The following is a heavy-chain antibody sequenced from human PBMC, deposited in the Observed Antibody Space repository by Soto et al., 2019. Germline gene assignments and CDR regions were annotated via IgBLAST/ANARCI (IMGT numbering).Heavy chain of an antibody. D-gene: IGHD6-13*01. CDR1: GASIRSSSYY. CDR2: IYYSGTT. V-gene: IGHV4-39*01. Sequence: HLQLQESGPGLVKPSETLSLTCTVSGASIRSSSYYWGWIRQPPGKGLEWIGSIYYSGTTYYSPSLKSRVTISADTSKNHFSLKLSSVTATDTAVYYCARQLATDGSGDIVDSWGQGTLVTVSS. J-gene: IGHJ4*02. CDR3: ARQLATDGSGDIVDS.